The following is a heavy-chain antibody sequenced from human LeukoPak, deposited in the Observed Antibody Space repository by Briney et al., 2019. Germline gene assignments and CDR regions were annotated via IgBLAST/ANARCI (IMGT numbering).Heavy chain of an antibody. Sequence: ASVTVSCEASGYLFTSKALTWVRQAPGQGLEWMAWIHPSNGNTFYAQKFQGRVTLTTDSSTVYMDMRSLRSDDTAVYYCARQLRYWSGQNYYYYLDVWGKGTPVIVSS. CDR1: GYLFTSKA. CDR2: IHPSNGNT. V-gene: IGHV1-18*01. CDR3: ARQLRYWSGQNYYYYLDV. J-gene: IGHJ6*03. D-gene: IGHD3-3*01.